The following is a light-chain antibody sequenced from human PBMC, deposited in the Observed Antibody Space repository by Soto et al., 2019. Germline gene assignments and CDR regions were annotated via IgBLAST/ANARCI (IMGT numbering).Light chain of an antibody. Sequence: ELVMTQSPATPSVYPAERATLSCWASETVAPNLAWDQQKPGQAPRLLSHGATTRATGIPARFSGSGSGTEFTLTISSLQSEDFAVYYCQQYNNWPRTFGQGTKVDI. CDR3: QQYNNWPRT. CDR2: GAT. V-gene: IGKV3-15*01. CDR1: ETVAPN. J-gene: IGKJ1*01.